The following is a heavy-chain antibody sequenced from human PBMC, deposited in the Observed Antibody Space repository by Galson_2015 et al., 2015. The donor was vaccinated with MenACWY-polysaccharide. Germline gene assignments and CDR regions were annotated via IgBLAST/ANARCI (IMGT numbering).Heavy chain of an antibody. V-gene: IGHV3-21*01. Sequence: SLRLSCAASGFTFSSYSMNWVRQAPGKGLEWVSSISSRSSYIYYADSVKGRFTISRDNAKNSLYLQMNSLRAEDTAVYYCARGSTVGATHSALYYFDYWGQGTLVTVSS. CDR1: GFTFSSYS. J-gene: IGHJ4*02. D-gene: IGHD1-26*01. CDR3: ARGSTVGATHSALYYFDY. CDR2: ISSRSSYI.